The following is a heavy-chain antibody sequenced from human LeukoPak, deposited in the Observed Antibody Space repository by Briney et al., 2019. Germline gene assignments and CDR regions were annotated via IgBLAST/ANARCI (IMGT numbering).Heavy chain of an antibody. Sequence: ASVKVSCKVSGYTLTELSMHWVRQAPGKGLEWMGGFDPEDGETIYAQKFQGRVTMTRDTSTSTVYMELSSLRSEDTAVYYCARGNAPFDYWGQGTLVTVSS. CDR1: GYTLTELS. V-gene: IGHV1-24*01. J-gene: IGHJ4*02. CDR3: ARGNAPFDY. CDR2: FDPEDGET.